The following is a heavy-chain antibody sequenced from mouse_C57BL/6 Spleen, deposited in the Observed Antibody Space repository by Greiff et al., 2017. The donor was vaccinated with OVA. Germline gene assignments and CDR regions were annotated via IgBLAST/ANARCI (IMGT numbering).Heavy chain of an antibody. CDR3: ARGGGNYVSWFAY. J-gene: IGHJ3*01. D-gene: IGHD2-1*01. Sequence: VKLQQPGAELVRPGTSVKLSCKASGYTFTSYWMHWVKQRPGQGLEWIGVIDPSDSYTNYNQKFKGKATLTVDTSSSTAYMQLSSLTSEDSAVYYCARGGGNYVSWFAYWGQGTLVTVSA. CDR2: IDPSDSYT. CDR1: GYTFTSYW. V-gene: IGHV1-59*01.